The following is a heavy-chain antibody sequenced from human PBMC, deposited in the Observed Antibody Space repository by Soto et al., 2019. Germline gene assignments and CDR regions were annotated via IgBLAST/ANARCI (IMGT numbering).Heavy chain of an antibody. V-gene: IGHV3-33*05. J-gene: IGHJ4*02. Sequence: QVQLVESGGGVVQPGTSLRLSCVGSGFTFRSYVIHWVRQAPGKGLEWVALTSYDGSNNFYGDSVKGRFTISRDNSRNTVELQMDSLRFEDTVLYYCVRWGTTGGLDVWGQGTLVSVSS. CDR1: GFTFRSYV. CDR3: VRWGTTGGLDV. CDR2: TSYDGSNN. D-gene: IGHD3-16*01.